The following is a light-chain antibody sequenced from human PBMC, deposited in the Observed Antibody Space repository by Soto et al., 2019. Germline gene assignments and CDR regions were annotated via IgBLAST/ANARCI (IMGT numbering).Light chain of an antibody. Sequence: QSALTQPASVSGSPGQSITISCTGTISDVGGYNYVSWYQQHPGKAPKLIIYGVSNRPSGVSNRFSGSKSGNTASLTISGLQAEDEADYHCSSYTSTTTLGVFGTGTKVTVL. V-gene: IGLV2-14*01. J-gene: IGLJ1*01. CDR1: ISDVGGYNY. CDR3: SSYTSTTTLGV. CDR2: GVS.